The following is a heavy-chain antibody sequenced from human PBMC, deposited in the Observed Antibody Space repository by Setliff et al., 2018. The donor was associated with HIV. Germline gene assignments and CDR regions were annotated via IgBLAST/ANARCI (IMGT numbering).Heavy chain of an antibody. CDR2: IYTSGST. J-gene: IGHJ4*02. D-gene: IGHD3-10*01. CDR3: ARESYGSGTYDY. CDR1: GGSISSYY. V-gene: IGHV4-4*08. Sequence: SETLSLTCTVSGGSISSYYWSWIRQPPGKALEWSGYIYTSGSTNYNPSLKSRVTISIDTSKKQFSLRLTSVTAADSAVYYCARESYGSGTYDYWGQGTLVTVSS.